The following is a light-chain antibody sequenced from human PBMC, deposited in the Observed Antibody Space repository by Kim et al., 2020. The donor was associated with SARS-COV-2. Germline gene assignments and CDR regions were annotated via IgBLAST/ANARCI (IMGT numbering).Light chain of an antibody. CDR3: QHWWA. V-gene: IGKV4-1*01. CDR1: QSVLYSSNNKNY. J-gene: IGKJ1*01. CDR2: WAS. Sequence: DIVMTQSPDSLAVSLGERATINCKSSQSVLYSSNNKNYLAWYQQKPGQPPKLLIYWASIREFGVPDRFSGSGSGTEFTLTISSLQAEDVAVYYCQHWWAFGQGTKVDIK.